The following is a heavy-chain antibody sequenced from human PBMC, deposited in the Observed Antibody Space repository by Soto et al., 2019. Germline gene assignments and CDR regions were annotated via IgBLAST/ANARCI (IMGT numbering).Heavy chain of an antibody. CDR1: GGTFSSYA. D-gene: IGHD2-8*01. J-gene: IGHJ5*02. CDR2: IIPIFGTA. V-gene: IGHV1-69*01. CDR3: ARGELMGRGVGNWFDP. Sequence: QVQLVQSGAEVKKPGSSVKVSCKASGGTFSSYAISWVRQAPGQGLEWMGGIIPIFGTANYAQKFQGRVTITADESTSTAYMVLSSLRSEDTAVYYCARGELMGRGVGNWFDPWGQGTLVTVSS.